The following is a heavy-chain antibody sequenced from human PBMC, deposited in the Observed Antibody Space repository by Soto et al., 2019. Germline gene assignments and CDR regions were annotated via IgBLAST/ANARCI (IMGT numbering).Heavy chain of an antibody. Sequence: GGSLRLSCSASGFPFSNHAMHWVRQAPGKGLEYVSAINYNGGTTYYVDSVKGRFTISRDNSKNTLYLQMSSLKVEDTAMYHCVTWGGIEARNLDHWGHGTLVTVSS. CDR3: VTWGGIEARNLDH. D-gene: IGHD6-6*01. V-gene: IGHV3-64D*06. CDR2: INYNGGTT. CDR1: GFPFSNHA. J-gene: IGHJ4*01.